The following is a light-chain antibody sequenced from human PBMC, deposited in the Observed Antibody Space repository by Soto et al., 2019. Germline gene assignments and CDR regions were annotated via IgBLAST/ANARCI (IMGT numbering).Light chain of an antibody. CDR1: QDITNY. Sequence: DIQLTQSPSSLSVSAWEIGTTXMRASQDITNYLAWYQQKPGKVPKLLIYTSSTLQSGVPSRFSGSGSGTDFTLTISSLEPEDFAVYYCQQRSNWPITFGQGTRLEI. CDR2: TSS. CDR3: QQRSNWPIT. V-gene: IGKV1-27*01. J-gene: IGKJ5*01.